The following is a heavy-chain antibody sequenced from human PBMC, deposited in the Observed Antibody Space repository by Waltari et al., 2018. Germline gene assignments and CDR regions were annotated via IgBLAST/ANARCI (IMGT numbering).Heavy chain of an antibody. CDR3: ARHFTGYSSGFPGGAFDI. D-gene: IGHD6-19*01. CDR1: GYTFTSYDI. V-gene: IGHV4-38-2*02. CDR2: IYYSGST. Sequence: QVQLVQSGAEVKKPGASVKVSCKASGYTFTSYDINWVRQATGQGLEWIGSIYYSGSTYYNPSLKSRVTISVDTSKNQFSLKLSSVTAADTAVYYCARHFTGYSSGFPGGAFDIWGQGTMVTVSS. J-gene: IGHJ3*02.